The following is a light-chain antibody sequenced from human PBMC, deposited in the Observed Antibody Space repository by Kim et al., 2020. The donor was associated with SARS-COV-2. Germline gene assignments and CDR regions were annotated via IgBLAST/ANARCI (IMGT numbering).Light chain of an antibody. CDR3: SAWDDSLSGPV. CDR2: RNT. V-gene: IGLV1-47*01. Sequence: GQRVTISCSGSSSNIRSNYVHWYQQLPGTAPQLLIYRNTQRPSGVPDRFSGSKSGTSASLAISGLRSEDEADYYCSAWDDSLSGPVFGGGTQLTVL. J-gene: IGLJ3*02. CDR1: SSNIRSNY.